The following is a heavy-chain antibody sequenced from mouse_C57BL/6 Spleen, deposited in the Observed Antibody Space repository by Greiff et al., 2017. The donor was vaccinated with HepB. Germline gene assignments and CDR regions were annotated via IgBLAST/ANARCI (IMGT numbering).Heavy chain of an antibody. J-gene: IGHJ3*01. D-gene: IGHD2-5*01. CDR2: INPNNGGT. CDR3: ALYYSNYPFAY. Sequence: VQLKQSGPELVKPGASVKISCKASGYTFTDYYMNWVKQSHGKSLEWIGDINPNNGGTSYNQKFKGKATLTVDKSSSTAYMELRSLTSEDSAVYYCALYYSNYPFAYWGQGTLVTVSA. CDR1: GYTFTDYY. V-gene: IGHV1-26*01.